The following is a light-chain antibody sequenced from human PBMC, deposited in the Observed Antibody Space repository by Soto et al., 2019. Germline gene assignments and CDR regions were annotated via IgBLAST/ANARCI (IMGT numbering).Light chain of an antibody. V-gene: IGLV3-21*04. Sequence: SYELTQPPSVSVAPGKTARITCGGNNIGSKSVHWYQQKPGQAPVLVIYYDSDRPSGIPERFSGSNSGDTATLTISRVEAGDEADYYCQVWACSSDHREVFGGGTKVTVL. CDR3: QVWACSSDHREV. CDR2: YDS. J-gene: IGLJ2*01. CDR1: NIGSKS.